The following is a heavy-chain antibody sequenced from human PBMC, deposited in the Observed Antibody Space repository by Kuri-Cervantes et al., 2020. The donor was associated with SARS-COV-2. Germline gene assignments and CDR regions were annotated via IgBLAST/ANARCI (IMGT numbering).Heavy chain of an antibody. J-gene: IGHJ4*02. CDR3: ARDAPSRRGGY. Sequence: GGSLRLSCAASGFTFSSYSMNWVRQAPGKGLEWVSSISSSSYIYYADSVKGRFTISRDNAKNSLYLQMNSLRAEDTAVYYCARDAPSRRGGYWGQGTLVTVSS. CDR2: ISSSSYI. D-gene: IGHD3-16*01. V-gene: IGHV3-21*01. CDR1: GFTFSSYS.